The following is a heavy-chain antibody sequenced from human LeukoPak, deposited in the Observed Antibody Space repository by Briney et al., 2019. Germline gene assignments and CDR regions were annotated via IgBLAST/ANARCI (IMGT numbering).Heavy chain of an antibody. Sequence: ASVKVSGKASGHTFTSYGISWVRQAPGQGLEWMGGIIPIFGTANYAQKFQGRVTITTDESTSTAYMELSSLRSEDTAVYYCARERCSGGSCYSGLYYFDYWGQGTLVTVSS. CDR2: IIPIFGTA. V-gene: IGHV1-69*05. CDR3: ARERCSGGSCYSGLYYFDY. J-gene: IGHJ4*02. CDR1: GHTFTSYG. D-gene: IGHD2-15*01.